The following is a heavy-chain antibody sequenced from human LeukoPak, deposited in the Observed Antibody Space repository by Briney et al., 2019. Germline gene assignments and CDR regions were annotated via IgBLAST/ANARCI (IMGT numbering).Heavy chain of an antibody. V-gene: IGHV3-7*01. D-gene: IGHD5-12*01. Sequence: PGGXLRLSCAASGFSFRDFWMTWVRQAPGKGVEWVANINQGGSVKYYVDSVKGGFTISREEAESSLYVQMNSLRDEDTAVYYCARFGYSGWNLEYWGQGTLVTVSS. CDR1: GFSFRDFW. CDR2: INQGGSVK. J-gene: IGHJ4*02. CDR3: ARFGYSGWNLEY.